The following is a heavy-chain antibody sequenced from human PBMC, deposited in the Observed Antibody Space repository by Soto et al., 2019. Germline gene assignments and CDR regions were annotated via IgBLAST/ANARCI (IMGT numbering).Heavy chain of an antibody. V-gene: IGHV3-23*01. Sequence: DVQLLESGGGLVQPEGSLRLSCAASGFTFSSYAMGWVRQGPGKGLEWVAVVSIGGSTHYADSGRGRFTSSRDNPKNTLSLQMNSLTAEDTAVYFCAKRRGAGGHFDYWGQGALVNVSS. D-gene: IGHD2-15*01. J-gene: IGHJ4*02. CDR2: VSIGGST. CDR1: GFTFSSYA. CDR3: AKRRGAGGHFDY.